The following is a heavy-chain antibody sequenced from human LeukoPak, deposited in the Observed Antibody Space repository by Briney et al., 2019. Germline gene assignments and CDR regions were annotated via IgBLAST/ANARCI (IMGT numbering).Heavy chain of an antibody. CDR2: INQDESEK. CDR1: GMTFSNYW. V-gene: IGHV3-7*01. D-gene: IGHD3-10*01. Sequence: GGSLRLSCAASGMTFSNYWMSWVRQAPGKGLEWVANINQDESEKYYVDSVKGRFTISRDNAKNSLYLQMNSLTVEDTAFYYCAKSGRRNYYGSGSYCSFDYWGQGTLVTVSS. CDR3: AKSGRRNYYGSGSYCSFDY. J-gene: IGHJ4*02.